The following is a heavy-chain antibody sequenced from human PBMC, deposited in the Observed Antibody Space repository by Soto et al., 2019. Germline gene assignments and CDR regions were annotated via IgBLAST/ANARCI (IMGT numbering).Heavy chain of an antibody. CDR2: IYYSGST. CDR3: AREVRPRDYYASSGYYYYFDY. D-gene: IGHD3-22*01. V-gene: IGHV4-59*01. J-gene: IGHJ4*02. Sequence: SETLSLTCTVSGGSISSYYWSWIRQPPGKGLEWIGYIYYSGSTNYNPSLKSRVTISVDTSKNQFSLKLSSVTAADTAVYYCAREVRPRDYYASSGYYYYFDYWGQVTLVTLSS. CDR1: GGSISSYY.